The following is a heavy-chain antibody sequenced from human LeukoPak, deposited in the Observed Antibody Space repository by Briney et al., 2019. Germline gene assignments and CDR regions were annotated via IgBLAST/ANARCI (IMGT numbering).Heavy chain of an antibody. V-gene: IGHV1-3*01. CDR1: GYTFTSYA. CDR3: ARDNRAHMITFGGVIVNGWFDP. J-gene: IGHJ5*02. D-gene: IGHD3-16*02. CDR2: INAGNGNT. Sequence: ASVNVSCKASGYTFTSYAMHWVRQAPGQRLEWMGWINAGNGNTKYSQKFQGRVTITRDTSASTAYMELSSLRSEDTAVYYCARDNRAHMITFGGVIVNGWFDPWGQGTLATVSS.